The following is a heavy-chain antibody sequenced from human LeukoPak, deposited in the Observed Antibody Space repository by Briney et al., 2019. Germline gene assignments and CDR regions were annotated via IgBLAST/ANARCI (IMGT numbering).Heavy chain of an antibody. CDR2: INPNSGGT. CDR1: GYTFTGYY. V-gene: IGHV1-2*02. CDR3: ARDTTVTTYYYYYYGMDV. J-gene: IGHJ6*02. Sequence: ASVKVSCKASGYTFTGYYMHWVRQAPGQGLEWMGWINPNSGGTNCAQKFQGRVTMTRDTSISTAYMELSRLRSDDTAVYYCARDTTVTTYYYYYYGMDVWGQGTTVTVSS. D-gene: IGHD4-17*01.